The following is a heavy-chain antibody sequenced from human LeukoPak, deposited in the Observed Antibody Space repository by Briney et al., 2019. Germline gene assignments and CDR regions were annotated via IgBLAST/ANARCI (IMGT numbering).Heavy chain of an antibody. CDR2: VDPEDGET. D-gene: IGHD5-18*01. CDR3: ATGWDVDKAMVSEFDY. CDR1: GYTFTDYY. J-gene: IGHJ4*02. Sequence: RASVKVSCKVSGYTFTDYYMHWVQQGPGKGLEWMGLVDPEDGETIYAEKFQGRVTITADTSTDTAYMELSSLRSEDTAVYYCATGWDVDKAMVSEFDYWGQGTLVTVSS. V-gene: IGHV1-69-2*01.